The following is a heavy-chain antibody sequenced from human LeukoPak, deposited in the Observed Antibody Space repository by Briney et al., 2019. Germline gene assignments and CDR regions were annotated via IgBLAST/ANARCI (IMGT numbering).Heavy chain of an antibody. CDR3: ARGYCSSTSCYVDY. CDR2: INHSGST. CDR1: GGSFSGYY. J-gene: IGHJ4*02. Sequence: SGTLSLTCAVYGGSFSGYYWSWIRHPPGKGLEWVGEINHSGSTNYNPSLKSRVTISVDTSKNQFSLKLSSVTAADTAVYYCARGYCSSTSCYVDYWGQGTLVTVSS. D-gene: IGHD2-2*01. V-gene: IGHV4-34*01.